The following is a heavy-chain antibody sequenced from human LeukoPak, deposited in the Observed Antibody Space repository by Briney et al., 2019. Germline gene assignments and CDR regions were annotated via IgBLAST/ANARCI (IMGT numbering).Heavy chain of an antibody. CDR3: ARDDALHHYGMDV. D-gene: IGHD4-11*01. J-gene: IGHJ6*02. Sequence: GGSLRLSCAAPGFTFSSYSMNWVRQAPGKGLEWVSYISSSSSSTIYYADSVKGRFTISRDNAKNSLYLQMNSLRDEDTAVYYCARDDALHHYGMDVWGQGTTVTVSS. CDR1: GFTFSSYS. V-gene: IGHV3-48*02. CDR2: ISSSSSSTI.